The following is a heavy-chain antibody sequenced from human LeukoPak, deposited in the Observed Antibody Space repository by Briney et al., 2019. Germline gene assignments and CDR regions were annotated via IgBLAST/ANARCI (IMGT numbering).Heavy chain of an antibody. CDR3: ARASLMVYAPNDY. CDR1: GFTFSDYY. J-gene: IGHJ4*02. CDR2: ISSSGSTI. Sequence: GGSLRLSCAASGFTFSDYYMSWIRQAPGKGLEWGSYISSSGSTIYYADSVKGRFNISRDNAKNSLYLQMTSLRAEDTAVYYCARASLMVYAPNDYWGQGTLVTVSS. V-gene: IGHV3-11*01. D-gene: IGHD2-8*01.